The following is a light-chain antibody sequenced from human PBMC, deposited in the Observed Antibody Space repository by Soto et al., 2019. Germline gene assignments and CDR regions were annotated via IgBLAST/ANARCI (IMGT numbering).Light chain of an antibody. CDR3: QVWDTTSDQGV. J-gene: IGLJ1*01. CDR2: DDS. Sequence: SSVLTQPPSVSVAPGQTATVTCGGNNVGSKSVHWYQQKPGQAPVLVVYDDSDRPSGIPERFSGSNSGNTATLTISRVEAGDEADYYCQVWDTTSDQGVFGTGTKLTVL. V-gene: IGLV3-21*02. CDR1: NVGSKS.